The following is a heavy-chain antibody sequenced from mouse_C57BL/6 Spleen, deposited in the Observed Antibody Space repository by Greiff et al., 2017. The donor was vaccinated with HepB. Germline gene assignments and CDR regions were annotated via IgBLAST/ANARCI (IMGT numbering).Heavy chain of an antibody. J-gene: IGHJ2*01. V-gene: IGHV5-4*01. CDR3: AREEGKTGTDY. D-gene: IGHD4-1*01. CDR2: ISDGGSYT. Sequence: EVKVEESGGGLVKPGGSLKLSCAASGFTFSSYAMSWVRQTPEKRLEWVATISDGGSYTYYPDNVKGRFTISRDNAKNNLYLQMSHLKSEDTAMYYCAREEGKTGTDYWGQGTTLTVSS. CDR1: GFTFSSYA.